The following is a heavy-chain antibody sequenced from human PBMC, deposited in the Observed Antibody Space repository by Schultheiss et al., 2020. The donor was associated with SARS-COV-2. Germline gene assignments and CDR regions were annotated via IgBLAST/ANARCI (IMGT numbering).Heavy chain of an antibody. Sequence: GESLKISCAASGFTFSSYSMNWVRQAPGKGLEWVSSISSSSSYIYYADSVKGRFTISRDNAKNSLYLQMNSLRAEDTAVYYCARDREEGIFAAFVVVTAIDYWGQGTLVTVSS. CDR2: ISSSSSYI. CDR3: ARDREEGIFAAFVVVTAIDY. D-gene: IGHD2-21*02. CDR1: GFTFSSYS. J-gene: IGHJ4*02. V-gene: IGHV3-21*01.